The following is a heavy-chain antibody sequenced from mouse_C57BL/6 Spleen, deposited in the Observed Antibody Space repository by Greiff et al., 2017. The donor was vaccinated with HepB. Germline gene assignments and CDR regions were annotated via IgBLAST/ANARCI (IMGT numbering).Heavy chain of an antibody. D-gene: IGHD1-1*01. V-gene: IGHV10-3*01. CDR2: IRSKSSNYAT. CDR1: GFTFNTYA. J-gene: IGHJ1*03. CDR3: VREDYYGRDWYFDV. Sequence: EVQGVESGGGLVQPKGSLKLSCAASGFTFNTYAMHWVRQAPGKGLEWVARIRSKSSNYATYYADSVKDRFTISRDDSQSMLYLQMNNLKTEDTAMYYCVREDYYGRDWYFDVWGTGTTVTVSS.